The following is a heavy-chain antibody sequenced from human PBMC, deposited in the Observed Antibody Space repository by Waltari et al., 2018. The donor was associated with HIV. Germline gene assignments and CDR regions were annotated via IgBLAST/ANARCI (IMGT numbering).Heavy chain of an antibody. CDR1: GFTFSSYE. D-gene: IGHD6-19*01. V-gene: IGHV3-48*03. CDR2: ISSSGSTI. Sequence: EVQLVESGGGLVQPGGSLRLSCAASGFTFSSYEMNWVRQAPGKGLEWVSYISSSGSTIYYADSVKGRFTISRDNAKNSLYLQMNSLRAEDTAVYYCARDFARYSSGWYAWFDPWGQGTLVTVSS. J-gene: IGHJ5*02. CDR3: ARDFARYSSGWYAWFDP.